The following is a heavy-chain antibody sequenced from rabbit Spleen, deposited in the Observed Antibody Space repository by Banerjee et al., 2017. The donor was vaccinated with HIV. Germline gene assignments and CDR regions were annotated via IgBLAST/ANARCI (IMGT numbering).Heavy chain of an antibody. CDR2: IYTGDGNT. Sequence: QEQLVESGGGLVKPGGTLTLTCTVSGFSFSSSYWICWVRQAPGKGPEWIACIYTGDGNTYYASWVNGRVTISRSTSLNTVTLQMTSLTAADTATYFCVRMDTGSVYGLWGPGA. CDR1: GFSFSSSYW. V-gene: IGHV1S47*01. D-gene: IGHD1-1*01. J-gene: IGHJ4*01. CDR3: VRMDTGSVYGL.